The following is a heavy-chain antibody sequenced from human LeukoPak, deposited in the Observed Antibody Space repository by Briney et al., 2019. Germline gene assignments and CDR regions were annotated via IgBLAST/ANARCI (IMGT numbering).Heavy chain of an antibody. V-gene: IGHV6-1*01. CDR3: VRDFNWAFDY. J-gene: IGHJ4*02. Sequence: SQTLSLTCAISGDSVSSKSVSWNWVRQSPSRGLEYLGRTRYRSTWNTFYSLSVQGRITINAVTSRNQVSLRLNSVTPEDTALYYCVRDFNWAFDYWGQGTLVTVSS. D-gene: IGHD7-27*01. CDR2: TRYRSTWNT. CDR1: GDSVSSKSVS.